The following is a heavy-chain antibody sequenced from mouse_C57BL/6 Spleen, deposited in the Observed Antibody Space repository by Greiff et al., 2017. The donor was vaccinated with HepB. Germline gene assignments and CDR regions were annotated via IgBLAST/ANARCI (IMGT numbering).Heavy chain of an antibody. Sequence: EVMLVESGEGLVKPGGSLKLSCAASGFTFSSYAMSWVRQTPEKRLEWVAYISSGGDYIYYADTVKGRFTISRDNARNTLYLQMSSLKSEDTAMYYGTREYYGSSYGYFDVWGTGTTVTVSS. V-gene: IGHV5-9-1*02. J-gene: IGHJ1*03. D-gene: IGHD1-1*01. CDR3: TREYYGSSYGYFDV. CDR1: GFTFSSYA. CDR2: ISSGGDYI.